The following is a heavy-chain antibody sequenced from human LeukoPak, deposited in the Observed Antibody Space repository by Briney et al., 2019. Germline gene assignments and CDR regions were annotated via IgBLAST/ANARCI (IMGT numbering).Heavy chain of an antibody. J-gene: IGHJ4*02. D-gene: IGHD3-22*01. CDR1: GFTFSSYG. CDR2: IGVGGTT. Sequence: GGSLRLSCAASGFTFSSYGMNWVRQAPGKGLEWVSGIGVGGTTYYADCVKGRFTISRDTSKNTLYLQMNSLRVEDTAVYYCAKTQGYYDCWGQGTLVTVSS. V-gene: IGHV3-23*01. CDR3: AKTQGYYDC.